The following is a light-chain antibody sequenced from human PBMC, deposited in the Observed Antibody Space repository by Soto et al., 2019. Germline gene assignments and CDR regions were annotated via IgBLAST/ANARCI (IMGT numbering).Light chain of an antibody. V-gene: IGKV3-20*01. CDR1: QSVSSSY. CDR2: GAS. J-gene: IGKJ1*01. Sequence: EIVMTQSPTTLSLSPGERATLSCRASQSVSSSYLAWYQQKPGQAPRLLIYGASSRATGIPDRFSGSGSGTDFTLTIIRLEPEDFAVYYCQQYGSSPPWTFGQGTKVDI. CDR3: QQYGSSPPWT.